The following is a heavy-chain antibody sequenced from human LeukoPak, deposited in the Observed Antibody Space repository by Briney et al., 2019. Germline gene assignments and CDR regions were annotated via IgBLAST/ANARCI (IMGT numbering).Heavy chain of an antibody. D-gene: IGHD2-15*01. CDR2: IYPGDSDT. CDR3: ARQEYCSGGSCYTWFDP. J-gene: IGHJ5*02. Sequence: GESLKISCQGSGYSFTSYWIGWVRQMPGKGLERMGIIYPGDSDTRYSPSFQGQVTISADKSISTAYLQWSSLKASDTAMYYCARQEYCSGGSCYTWFDPWGQGTLVIVSS. V-gene: IGHV5-51*01. CDR1: GYSFTSYW.